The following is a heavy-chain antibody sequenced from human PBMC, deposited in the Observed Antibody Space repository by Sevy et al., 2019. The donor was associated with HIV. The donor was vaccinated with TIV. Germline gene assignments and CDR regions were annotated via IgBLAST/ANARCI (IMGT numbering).Heavy chain of an antibody. Sequence: GGSLRLSCAASGFTFSSNAMHWVRQAPGKGLEWVAVISHDGRNKYYADSVKGRFTISRDNSKIPLYLQMNSLRAEDTAVYYCARDPRTTVTIRGYFDYWGQGTLVTVSS. V-gene: IGHV3-30*04. J-gene: IGHJ4*02. CDR3: ARDPRTTVTIRGYFDY. CDR1: GFTFSSNA. D-gene: IGHD4-17*01. CDR2: ISHDGRNK.